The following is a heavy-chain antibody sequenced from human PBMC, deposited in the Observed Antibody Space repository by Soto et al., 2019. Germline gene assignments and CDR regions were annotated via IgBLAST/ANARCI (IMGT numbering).Heavy chain of an antibody. CDR2: IDWDDDK. CDR1: GFSLSTSGMC. J-gene: IGHJ4*02. Sequence: AGPTLVNPTQTLTLTCTFSGFSLSTSGMCVSWIRQPPGKALEWLARIDWDDDKYYSTSLKTRLTISKDTSKNQVVLTMTNMDPVDTATYYCARIQVLPGALSSTSLFDYWGQGTLVTVSS. V-gene: IGHV2-70*11. CDR3: ARIQVLPGALSSTSLFDY. D-gene: IGHD2-2*01.